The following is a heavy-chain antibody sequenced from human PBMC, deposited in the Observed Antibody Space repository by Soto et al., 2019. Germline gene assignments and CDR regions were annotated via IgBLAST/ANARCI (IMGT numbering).Heavy chain of an antibody. CDR2: IIGSGGST. CDR1: GFMFSTHV. V-gene: IGHV3-23*01. Sequence: GGSLRLSCAASGFMFSTHVMTWVRQAPGKGPEWVADIIGSGGSTYYADSVRGRFTISRDNSKNTVYLQMNSLRAEDAAVYYCAKEMTSGYYLFDYWGQGTLVTVSS. J-gene: IGHJ4*02. CDR3: AKEMTSGYYLFDY. D-gene: IGHD3-22*01.